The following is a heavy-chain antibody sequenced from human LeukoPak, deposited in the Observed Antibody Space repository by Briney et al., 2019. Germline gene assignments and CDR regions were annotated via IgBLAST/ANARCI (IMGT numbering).Heavy chain of an antibody. CDR2: IIPIFGTA. J-gene: IGHJ4*02. CDR1: GGTSSSYA. D-gene: IGHD2-2*01. Sequence: SVKVSCKASGGTSSSYAISWVRQAPGQGLEWMGGIIPIFGTANYAQKFQGRVTITADESTSTAYMELSSLRSEDTAVYYCARVLGIVVPAAPPDYYFDYWGQGTLVTVSS. V-gene: IGHV1-69*13. CDR3: ARVLGIVVPAAPPDYYFDY.